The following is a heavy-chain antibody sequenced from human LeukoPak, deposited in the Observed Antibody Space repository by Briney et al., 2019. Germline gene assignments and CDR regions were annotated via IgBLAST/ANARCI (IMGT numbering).Heavy chain of an antibody. CDR1: RYTFTSYD. D-gene: IGHD2-15*01. V-gene: IGHV1-8*01. Sequence: ASVKVSGNAARYTFTSYDINWVRQATGQGREGMGWRNPNVGNTGYAQKFQGRVTMTRNSSITTAYMELSSLRSEDTAVYYCARRHGRCSDGSCYYPDYWGQGTLVTVSS. CDR2: RNPNVGNT. J-gene: IGHJ4*02. CDR3: ARRHGRCSDGSCYYPDY.